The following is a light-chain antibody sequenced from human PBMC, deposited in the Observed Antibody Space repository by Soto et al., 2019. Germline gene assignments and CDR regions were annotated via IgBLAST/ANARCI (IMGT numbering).Light chain of an antibody. J-gene: IGKJ1*01. CDR1: QSISGW. V-gene: IGKV1-5*03. Sequence: DIPMTQSHSTLSASVGDRVIITCRASQSISGWLAWYQQKPGKAPKLLIYKASNLETGVPSRFSGSGSETEFTLTITRLQPDDFATYFCQQYKTFWTFGQGTKVEIK. CDR3: QQYKTFWT. CDR2: KAS.